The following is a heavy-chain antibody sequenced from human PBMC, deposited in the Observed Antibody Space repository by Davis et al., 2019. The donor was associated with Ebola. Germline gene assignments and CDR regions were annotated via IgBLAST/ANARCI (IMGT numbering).Heavy chain of an antibody. D-gene: IGHD3/OR15-3a*01. V-gene: IGHV1-2*05. J-gene: IGHJ6*02. CDR1: GYTFTGYY. CDR3: ARSLWVDYNGVDV. CDR2: INPNSGGT. Sequence: ASVKVSCKASGYTFTGYYMHWVRQAPGQGLEWMGRINPNSGGTNYAQKFQGRVTMTRDTSISTAYMELSRLTSDDTVVYYCARSLWVDYNGVDVWGQGTTVTVSS.